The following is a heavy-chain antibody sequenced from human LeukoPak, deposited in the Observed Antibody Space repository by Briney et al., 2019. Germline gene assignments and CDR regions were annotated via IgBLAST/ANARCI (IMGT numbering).Heavy chain of an antibody. CDR2: IYYSGST. D-gene: IGHD3-3*01. J-gene: IGHJ4*02. CDR3: ARENGDYDFWSGYWGRTGFDY. CDR1: GGYISNYY. V-gene: IGHV4-59*01. Sequence: SETLSLTCTVSGGYISNYYWSWIRQPPGKGLEWIGYIYYSGSTNYNPSLKSRVTISVDTSKNQFSLKLSSVTAADTAVYYCARENGDYDFWSGYWGRTGFDYWGQGTLVTVSS.